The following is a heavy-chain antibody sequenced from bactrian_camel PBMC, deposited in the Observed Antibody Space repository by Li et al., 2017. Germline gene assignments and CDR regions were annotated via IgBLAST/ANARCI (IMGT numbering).Heavy chain of an antibody. V-gene: IGHV3S26*01. CDR2: FKADGYT. Sequence: HVQLVESGGGSVQAGGSLRLSCTTSPYAYSRLCLFWFRQAPGKEREGVVTFKADGYTRYSDSVRGRFTISKDSAKKALYLQMNNLNPDDTAMYYCAAEMELTYCSSTYPPPYTYWGQGTQVTVS. CDR1: PYAYSRLC. D-gene: IGHD2*01. CDR3: AAEMELTYCSSTYPPPYTY. J-gene: IGHJ4*01.